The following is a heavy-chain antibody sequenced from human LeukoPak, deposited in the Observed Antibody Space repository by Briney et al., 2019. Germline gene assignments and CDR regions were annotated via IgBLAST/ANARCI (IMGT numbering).Heavy chain of an antibody. Sequence: SETLSLTCAVYGGSFSGYYWSWLRQPPGKGLEWIGEINHSGSTNYNPSLKSRVTISVDTSKNQFSLKLSSVTAADTAVYYCARIGYYYYYGMDVWGQGTTVTVSS. CDR2: INHSGST. D-gene: IGHD3-10*01. J-gene: IGHJ6*02. CDR1: GGSFSGYY. V-gene: IGHV4-34*01. CDR3: ARIGYYYYYGMDV.